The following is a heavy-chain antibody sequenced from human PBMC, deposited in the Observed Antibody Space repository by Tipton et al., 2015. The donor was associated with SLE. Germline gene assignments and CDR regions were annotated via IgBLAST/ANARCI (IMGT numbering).Heavy chain of an antibody. CDR2: ISGDGANK. Sequence: SLRLSCAASGFTFSSYTMNWVRQAPGKGLEWVAVISGDGANKYYADSVKDRFAISRDNSNNTLTLVMNSLRAEDTAVYYCASAGQLGIHFDYWGQGTLVTVSS. CDR1: GFTFSSYT. V-gene: IGHV3-30*07. J-gene: IGHJ4*02. CDR3: ASAGQLGIHFDY. D-gene: IGHD5-24*01.